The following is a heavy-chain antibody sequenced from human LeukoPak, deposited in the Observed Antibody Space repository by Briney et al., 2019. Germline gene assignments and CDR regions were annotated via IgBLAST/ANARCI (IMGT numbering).Heavy chain of an antibody. Sequence: ASVKVSCKASGYTFTSYDINWVRQATGQGLEWMGWMNPNSGNTGYAQKFQGRVTMTRNTSLSTAYMELSSLRSEDTAVYYCASRHCSGGSCYFAGADPFDYWGQGTLVTVSS. V-gene: IGHV1-8*01. CDR2: MNPNSGNT. J-gene: IGHJ4*02. D-gene: IGHD2-15*01. CDR1: GYTFTSYD. CDR3: ASRHCSGGSCYFAGADPFDY.